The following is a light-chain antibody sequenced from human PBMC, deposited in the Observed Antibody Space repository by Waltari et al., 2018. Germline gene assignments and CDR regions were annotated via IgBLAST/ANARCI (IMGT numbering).Light chain of an antibody. Sequence: DIQMTQSPSSLSASVGDRVTITCRASQTISTFLNGYQQKPGKAPRVLIYDASSLQSGVPSRFSGSGSGTDFTLTISSLQPEDFATYYCQQSYTSPASTFGQGTRLEIK. J-gene: IGKJ5*01. V-gene: IGKV1-39*01. CDR1: QTISTF. CDR3: QQSYTSPAST. CDR2: DAS.